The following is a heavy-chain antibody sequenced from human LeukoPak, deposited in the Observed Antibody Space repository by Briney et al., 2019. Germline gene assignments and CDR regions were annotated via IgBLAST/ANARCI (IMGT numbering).Heavy chain of an antibody. V-gene: IGHV3-9*03. J-gene: IGHJ3*02. Sequence: PGGSLRLSCAASGFTFDDYAMHWVRQAPGKGLDWVSGISWNSGSIGYADSVKGRFTISRDNAKNSLYLQMNSLRAEDMALYYCAKDLFPGSTARNDAFDIWGQGTMVTVSS. CDR1: GFTFDDYA. D-gene: IGHD1-14*01. CDR3: AKDLFPGSTARNDAFDI. CDR2: ISWNSGSI.